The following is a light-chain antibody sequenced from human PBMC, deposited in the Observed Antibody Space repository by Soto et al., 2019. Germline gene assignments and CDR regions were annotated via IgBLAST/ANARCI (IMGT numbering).Light chain of an antibody. CDR1: QSIRNI. Sequence: DIQLTQSPSSLSASVGDRVTLTCRASQSIRNILKWYQQKPGKAPKLLIYAASNLKTGVPSRFSGSGFGTDFTLTISSLQPEDFATYYCQQSYNTPRTCGQGTNVDIK. J-gene: IGKJ1*01. CDR2: AAS. CDR3: QQSYNTPRT. V-gene: IGKV1-39*01.